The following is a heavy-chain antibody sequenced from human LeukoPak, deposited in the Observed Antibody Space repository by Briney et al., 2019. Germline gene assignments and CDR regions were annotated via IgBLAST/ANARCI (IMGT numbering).Heavy chain of an antibody. V-gene: IGHV1-69*13. CDR3: ARKEYSSGWRYFDY. D-gene: IGHD6-19*01. J-gene: IGHJ4*02. Sequence: SVKVSCKASGGTFSSYAISWVRQAPGQGLEWMGGIIPIFGTANYAQKFQGRVTITADESTSTAYMELSSLKSEDTAVYYCARKEYSSGWRYFDYWGQGTLVTVSS. CDR1: GGTFSSYA. CDR2: IIPIFGTA.